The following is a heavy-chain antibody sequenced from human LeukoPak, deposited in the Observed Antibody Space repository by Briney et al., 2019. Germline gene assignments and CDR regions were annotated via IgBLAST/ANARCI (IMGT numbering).Heavy chain of an antibody. D-gene: IGHD7-27*01. J-gene: IGHJ4*01. CDR2: IYYSGSA. Sequence: SETLSLTCTVSGGSISTSYYYWGWIRQPPGKGLEWIGTIYYSGSAFYNPSLRSRLNLSIDTSRNQFSLKLASVTAADTAVYYCASRKLGNDYWGQGTLVTVSS. CDR3: ASRKLGNDY. CDR1: GGSISTSYYY. V-gene: IGHV4-39*07.